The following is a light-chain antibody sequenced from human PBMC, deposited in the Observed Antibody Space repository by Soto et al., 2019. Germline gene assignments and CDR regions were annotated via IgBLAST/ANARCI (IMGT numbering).Light chain of an antibody. CDR2: GAS. CDR1: QSIDSNS. V-gene: IGKV3-20*01. CDR3: HHYYNSPFT. Sequence: EIVLTQSRGTLSLSPGPRATLSCRASQSIDSNSLAWYQQKPGQAPRFLLYGASLRATGIPDRFSGRGSGRAFTRTINSLEPEDFEVYFCHHYYNSPFTFGPGTKVDIK. J-gene: IGKJ3*01.